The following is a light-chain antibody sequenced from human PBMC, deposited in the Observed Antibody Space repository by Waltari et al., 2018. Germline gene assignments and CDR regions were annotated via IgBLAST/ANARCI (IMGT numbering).Light chain of an antibody. J-gene: IGLJ2*01. V-gene: IGLV1-44*01. CDR3: AAWDDGLNGVL. CDR2: SNA. CDR1: SSNVGTMT. Sequence: QSVLTQSPSASGTPGPRVTISCSGGSSNVGTMTVNWYQQLPGTAPRILIYSNAQRPSGVPDRFSGSKSGTSASLAISDLQSEDEADYYCAAWDDGLNGVLFGGGTKLTVL.